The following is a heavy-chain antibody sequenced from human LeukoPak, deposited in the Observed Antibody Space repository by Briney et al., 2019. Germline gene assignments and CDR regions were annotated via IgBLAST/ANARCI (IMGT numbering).Heavy chain of an antibody. D-gene: IGHD3-10*01. CDR2: INHSGST. J-gene: IGHJ5*02. V-gene: IGHV4-34*01. Sequence: SETLSLTCAVYGGSFSGYYWSWIRQPPGKGLEWIGEINHSGSTNYNPSLKSRVTISVDTSKNQFSLKLSSVTAADTAVYYYARTYGSGSYFDWGNNWFDPWGQGTLVTVSS. CDR3: ARTYGSGSYFDWGNNWFDP. CDR1: GGSFSGYY.